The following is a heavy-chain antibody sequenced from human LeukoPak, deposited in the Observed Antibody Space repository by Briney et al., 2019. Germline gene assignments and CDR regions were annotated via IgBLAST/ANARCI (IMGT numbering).Heavy chain of an antibody. CDR3: AKGTIFGVVSMYDYFDY. Sequence: PGGSLRLSCAASGFTFSSYAMSWVRQAPGKGLEWVSAISGSGGSTYYADSVKGRFTISRDNSKNTLYLQMNSLRAEDTAVYYCAKGTIFGVVSMYDYFDYWGQGTLVTVSS. J-gene: IGHJ4*02. D-gene: IGHD3-3*01. CDR2: ISGSGGST. CDR1: GFTFSSYA. V-gene: IGHV3-23*01.